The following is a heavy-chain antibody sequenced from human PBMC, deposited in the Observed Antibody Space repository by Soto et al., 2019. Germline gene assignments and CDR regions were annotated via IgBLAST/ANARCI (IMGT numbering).Heavy chain of an antibody. CDR2: TYYRSKWYY. CDR3: ARDPGTDFAGRLDS. D-gene: IGHD3-10*01. V-gene: IGHV6-1*01. J-gene: IGHJ5*01. Sequence: QLQQSGPGLVEPSQTLSLTCAISGDSVSSNRAAWNWLRQSPSRGLEWLGRTYYRSKWYYDYAISVKSRITTSPDTSKNQFPLQLNSVTPEDTAVYYCARDPGTDFAGRLDSWGHGTLVTVSS. CDR1: GDSVSSNRAA.